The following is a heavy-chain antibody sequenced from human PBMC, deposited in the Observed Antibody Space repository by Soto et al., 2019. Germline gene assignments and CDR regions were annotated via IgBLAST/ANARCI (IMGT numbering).Heavy chain of an antibody. D-gene: IGHD5-18*01. Sequence: PGGSLRLSCAASGFTFSSYAMSWVRQAPGKGLEWVSAISGSGGSTYYADSVKGRFTISRDNSKNTLYLQMNSLRAEDTAVYYCAKPRYSYDIKELYYFDYWGQGTLVTVSS. J-gene: IGHJ4*02. V-gene: IGHV3-23*01. CDR1: GFTFSSYA. CDR3: AKPRYSYDIKELYYFDY. CDR2: ISGSGGST.